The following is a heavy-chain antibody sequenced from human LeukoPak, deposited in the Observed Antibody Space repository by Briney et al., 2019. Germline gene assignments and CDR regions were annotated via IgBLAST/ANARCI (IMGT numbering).Heavy chain of an antibody. D-gene: IGHD1-14*01. J-gene: IGHJ4*02. CDR1: GFTFNNAW. Sequence: GGSLRLSCAASGFTFNNAWMSWVRQAPGKGLEWVSYITSGSSYTNYADSVKGRFTISRDNAKNSLYLQMNSLRAEDTAVYYCATSKPTFDYWGQGTLVTVSS. CDR3: ATSKPTFDY. V-gene: IGHV3-11*03. CDR2: ITSGSSYT.